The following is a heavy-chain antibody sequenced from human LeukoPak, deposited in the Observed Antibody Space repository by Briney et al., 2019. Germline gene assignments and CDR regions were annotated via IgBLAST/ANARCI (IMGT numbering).Heavy chain of an antibody. CDR1: GGSISGYY. J-gene: IGHJ4*02. CDR2: IYYSGST. Sequence: SETLSLTCTVSGGSISGYYWSWIRQPPGKGLEWIGYIYYSGSTNYNPSLKSRVTISVDTSKNQFSLKLSSVTAADTAVYYCAREVRYNWNDGGYWGQGTLVTVSS. V-gene: IGHV4-59*01. CDR3: AREVRYNWNDGGY. D-gene: IGHD1-20*01.